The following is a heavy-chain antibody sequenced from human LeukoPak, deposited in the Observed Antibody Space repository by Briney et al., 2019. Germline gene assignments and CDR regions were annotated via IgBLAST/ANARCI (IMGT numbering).Heavy chain of an antibody. CDR2: IYYSGST. D-gene: IGHD6-13*01. V-gene: IGHV4-59*01. CDR1: GGSINYYY. Sequence: SETLSLTCTVSGGSINYYYWNWIRQLPGKGLEWIGHIYYSGSTNYNSSLKSRVTISADTSRNQFSLKLSSLTAADTAVYYCARGKAAAASTLPFDPWGQGTLVTVSS. CDR3: ARGKAAAASTLPFDP. J-gene: IGHJ5*02.